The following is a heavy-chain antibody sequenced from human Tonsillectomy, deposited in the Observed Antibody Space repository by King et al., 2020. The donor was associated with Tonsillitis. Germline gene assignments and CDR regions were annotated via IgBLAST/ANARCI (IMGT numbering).Heavy chain of an antibody. CDR1: GYTFTGYY. CDR2: INPNSGGT. CDR3: ATGITGTIQYYYYYYGMDV. D-gene: IGHD1-7*01. V-gene: IGHV1-2*02. Sequence: QLVQSGAEVKKPGASVKVSCKASGYTFTGYYMHWVRQAPGQGLEWMGWINPNSGGTNYAQKFQGRVTMTREPSISNAYLELSRLRSDDTAVYYCATGITGTIQYYYYYYGMDVWGQGTTVTVSS. J-gene: IGHJ6*02.